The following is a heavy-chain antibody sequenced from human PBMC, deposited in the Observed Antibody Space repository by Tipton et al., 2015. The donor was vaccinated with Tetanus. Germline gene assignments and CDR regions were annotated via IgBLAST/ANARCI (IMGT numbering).Heavy chain of an antibody. D-gene: IGHD2-2*01. Sequence: TLSLTCAVSGGSITSDNHYWSWIRQPPGKGLEWIGYIYHSGSTYYNASLKSRLDISLDTSQNQFSLRLTSVTVADTAVYYCARGVPYSTTMGSDWFDPWGQGTLVTVSS. CDR1: GGSITSDNHY. V-gene: IGHV4-31*11. J-gene: IGHJ5*02. CDR2: IYHSGST. CDR3: ARGVPYSTTMGSDWFDP.